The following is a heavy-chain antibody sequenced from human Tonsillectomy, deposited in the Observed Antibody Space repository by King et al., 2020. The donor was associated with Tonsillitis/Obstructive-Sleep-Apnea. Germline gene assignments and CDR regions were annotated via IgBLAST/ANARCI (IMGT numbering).Heavy chain of an antibody. Sequence: VQLVESGGGLVKPGGSLRLSCAASGFTFSSYSMNWVRQAPGKGLEWVSSISSSSSYIYYADSVKGRCTISRDNAKNSLYLQMNSLRAEDTAVYYCARGSGDGYTSYDYWGQGTLVTVSS. D-gene: IGHD5-24*01. CDR3: ARGSGDGYTSYDY. V-gene: IGHV3-21*01. CDR2: ISSSSSYI. CDR1: GFTFSSYS. J-gene: IGHJ4*02.